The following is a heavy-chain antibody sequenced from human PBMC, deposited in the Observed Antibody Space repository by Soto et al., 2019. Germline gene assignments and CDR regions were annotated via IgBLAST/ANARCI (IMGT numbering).Heavy chain of an antibody. Sequence: GGSLRLSCAASGFTFSSYWMHWVRQAPGKGLVWVSRINSDGSSTSYADSVKGRFTISRDNAKNTLYLQMNSLRAEDTAVYYCARGSIAARPVSWSYYYYGMDVWGQGTTVTVSS. CDR2: INSDGSST. J-gene: IGHJ6*02. CDR3: ARGSIAARPVSWSYYYYGMDV. V-gene: IGHV3-74*01. D-gene: IGHD6-6*01. CDR1: GFTFSSYW.